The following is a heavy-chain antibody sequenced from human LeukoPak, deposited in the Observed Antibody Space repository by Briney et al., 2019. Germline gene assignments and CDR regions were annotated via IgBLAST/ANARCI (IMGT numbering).Heavy chain of an antibody. CDR2: IYYSGST. J-gene: IGHJ5*02. CDR1: GGSISSYY. D-gene: IGHD2-2*01. CDR3: AREEGYCSSTSCYANWFDP. Sequence: MTSETLSLTCTVSGGSISSYYWSWIRQTPGKGLEWIGYIYYSGSTNYNPSLKSRVTISIDTSKNQFSLKLSSVTAADTAVYYCAREEGYCSSTSCYANWFDPWGQGTLVTVSS. V-gene: IGHV4-59*01.